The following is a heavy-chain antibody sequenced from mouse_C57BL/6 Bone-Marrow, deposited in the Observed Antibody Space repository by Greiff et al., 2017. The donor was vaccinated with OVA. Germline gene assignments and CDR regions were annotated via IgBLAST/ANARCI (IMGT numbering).Heavy chain of an antibody. D-gene: IGHD1-1*01. Sequence: VQLQQSGAELARPGASVKLSCKASGYTFTSYGISWVKQRTGQGLEWIGEIYPRSGNTYYNEKFKGKATLTADKSSSTAYMGLRSLTSEDSAVYFCARWDYYGSGFAYWGQGTLVTVSA. CDR1: GYTFTSYG. V-gene: IGHV1-81*01. CDR2: IYPRSGNT. CDR3: ARWDYYGSGFAY. J-gene: IGHJ3*01.